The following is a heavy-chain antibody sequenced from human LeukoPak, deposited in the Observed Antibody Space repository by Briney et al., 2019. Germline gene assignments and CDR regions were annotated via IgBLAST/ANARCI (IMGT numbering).Heavy chain of an antibody. CDR2: ISSSSSYI. Sequence: GGSLRLSCAASGFTFSSYSMNWVRQAPGKGLEWVSSISSSSSYIYYADSVKGRFTISRDNAKNSLYLQMNSLRAEDTAVYYCARGVDIVATIVADYWGQGTLVTVSS. J-gene: IGHJ4*02. V-gene: IGHV3-21*01. D-gene: IGHD5-12*01. CDR1: GFTFSSYS. CDR3: ARGVDIVATIVADY.